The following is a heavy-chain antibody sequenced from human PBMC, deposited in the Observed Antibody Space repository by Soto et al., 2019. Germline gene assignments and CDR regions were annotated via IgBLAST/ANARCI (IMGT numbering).Heavy chain of an antibody. J-gene: IGHJ6*02. V-gene: IGHV4-59*01. CDR3: ARAYYFLSSRLYSGYYYYYGMDV. CDR2: IYYSGST. D-gene: IGHD3-3*01. CDR1: GGSISSYY. Sequence: SETLSLTCTVSGGSISSYYWSWIRQPPGKGLEWIGYIYYSGSTNYNPSLKSRVTISVDTSKNQFSLELSSVTAADTAVYYCARAYYFLSSRLYSGYYYYYGMDVWGQGTTVTVSS.